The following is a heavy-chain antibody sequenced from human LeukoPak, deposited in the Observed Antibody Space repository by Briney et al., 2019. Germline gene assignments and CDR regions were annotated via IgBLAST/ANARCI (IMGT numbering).Heavy chain of an antibody. J-gene: IGHJ3*02. CDR1: GGTFISYA. CDR2: IIPIFGTA. Sequence: SVKVSCKASGGTFISYAISWVRQAPGQGLEWMGGIIPIFGTANYAQKFQGRVTITADESTSTAYMELSSLTYEDTAVYYCAVSRRDYASSGSAFDISGEGTIVSDSS. D-gene: IGHD3-22*01. CDR3: AVSRRDYASSGSAFDI. V-gene: IGHV1-69*13.